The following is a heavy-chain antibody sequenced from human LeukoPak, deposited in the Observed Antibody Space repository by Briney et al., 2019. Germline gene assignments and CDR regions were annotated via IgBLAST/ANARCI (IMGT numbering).Heavy chain of an antibody. Sequence: SETLSLTCTVSGGSHSSYYWSWIRQPPGKGLEWIGYIYYSGSTNYNPSLKSRVTISVDTSKNQFSLKLSSVTAADTAVYYCARADYGDPSYYFDYWGQGTLVTVSS. CDR2: IYYSGST. CDR3: ARADYGDPSYYFDY. J-gene: IGHJ4*02. CDR1: GGSHSSYY. V-gene: IGHV4-59*01. D-gene: IGHD4-17*01.